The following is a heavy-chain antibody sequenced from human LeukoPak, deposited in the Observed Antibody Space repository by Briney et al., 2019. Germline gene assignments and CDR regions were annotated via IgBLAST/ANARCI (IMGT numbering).Heavy chain of an antibody. V-gene: IGHV4-59*11. CDR3: ARGYRGVALVSYYFVY. CDR2: IYYTGST. Sequence: SETLSLTCTVSGGSIIGHYWNRIRQAPGKGLEWIGYIYYTGSTSYTPSLKSRVTLSVVTSKNQLSLKLDSVTAADTAVYYCARGYRGVALVSYYFVYWGQGTLVSVSS. D-gene: IGHD3-3*01. J-gene: IGHJ4*02. CDR1: GGSIIGHY.